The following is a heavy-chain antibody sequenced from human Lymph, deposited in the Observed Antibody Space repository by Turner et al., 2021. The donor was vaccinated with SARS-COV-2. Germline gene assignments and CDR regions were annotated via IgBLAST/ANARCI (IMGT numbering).Heavy chain of an antibody. V-gene: IGHV3-33*01. CDR3: ARDSNYYDSSGSWVYYYYGMDV. Sequence: VESGGGVVQPGRSLRLSCAASGFTFSSYGMHWVRQAPGKGLEWVAVIWYDGSNKYYADSVKGRFTISRDNSKNTLYLQMNNLRAEDTAVYYCARDSNYYDSSGSWVYYYYGMDVWGQGTTVTVSS. J-gene: IGHJ6*02. CDR1: GFTFSSYG. D-gene: IGHD3-22*01. CDR2: IWYDGSNK.